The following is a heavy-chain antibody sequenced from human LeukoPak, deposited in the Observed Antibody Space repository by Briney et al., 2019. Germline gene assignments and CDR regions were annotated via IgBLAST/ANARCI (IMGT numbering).Heavy chain of an antibody. CDR3: ARGRYYDFWSGYYRGDRYYYYMDV. CDR2: INHSGST. J-gene: IGHJ6*03. Sequence: SETLSLTCAVYGGSFSGYYWSWIRQPPGKGLEWIGEINHSGSTNYNPSLKSRVTISVDTSKNQFSLKLSSVTAADTAAYYCARGRYYDFWSGYYRGDRYYYYMDVWGKGTTVTVSS. V-gene: IGHV4-34*01. D-gene: IGHD3-3*01. CDR1: GGSFSGYY.